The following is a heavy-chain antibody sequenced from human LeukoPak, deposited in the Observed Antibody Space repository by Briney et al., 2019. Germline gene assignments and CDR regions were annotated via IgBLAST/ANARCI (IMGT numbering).Heavy chain of an antibody. CDR1: GYTFTGYY. D-gene: IGHD2-15*01. J-gene: IGHJ5*02. Sequence: ASVKVSCKASGYTFTGYYMHWVRQAPGQGLEWMGWINPNSGGTNYAQKFQGRVTMTRDTSISTAYMELSRLRSDDTAVYYCARDRDIVGDENWFDPWGQGTLVTVSS. V-gene: IGHV1-2*02. CDR2: INPNSGGT. CDR3: ARDRDIVGDENWFDP.